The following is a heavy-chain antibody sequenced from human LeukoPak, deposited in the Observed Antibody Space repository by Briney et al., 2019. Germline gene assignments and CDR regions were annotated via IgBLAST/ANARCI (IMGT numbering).Heavy chain of an antibody. CDR2: IYYSGST. D-gene: IGHD3-22*01. Sequence: SETLSLTCTVSGGSISSSSYYWGWIRQPPGKGLEWIGSIYYSGSTYYNPSLKSRVTISVDTSKNQFSLKLSSVTAADTAVYYCARGYSYYDTSGLDWFDPWGQGTLVTVSS. CDR3: ARGYSYYDTSGLDWFDP. CDR1: GGSISSSSYY. V-gene: IGHV4-39*01. J-gene: IGHJ5*02.